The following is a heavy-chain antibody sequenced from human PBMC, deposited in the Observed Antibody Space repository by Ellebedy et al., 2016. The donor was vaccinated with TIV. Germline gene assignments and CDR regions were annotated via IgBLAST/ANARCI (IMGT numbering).Heavy chain of an antibody. J-gene: IGHJ4*02. CDR1: GFGFRTYS. V-gene: IGHV3-48*01. D-gene: IGHD1-26*01. CDR3: VGEVGGLEWELPDALDF. Sequence: PGGSLRLSCAASGFGFRTYSMNWVRQAPGKGLEWVSYIGSGGSRTYYADSVKGRFTISRDDAENSLYLHMNGLRVEDTAVYYCVGEVGGLEWELPDALDFWGQGTLVTVSS. CDR2: IGSGGSRT.